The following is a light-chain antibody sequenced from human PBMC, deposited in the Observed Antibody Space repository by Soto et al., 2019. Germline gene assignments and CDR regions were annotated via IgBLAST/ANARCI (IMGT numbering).Light chain of an antibody. V-gene: IGKV3-15*01. CDR2: VAS. CDR3: QQFYNTPPYT. J-gene: IGKJ2*01. Sequence: EIVLTQSPATLSVSPGERATLSCRASQSVNQKLGWYQQKPGQAPRLLIYVASYRATGIPARFSGSGSGTEYTLTISSVQAEDVAVYYCQQFYNTPPYTFGQGTRLEIK. CDR1: QSVNQK.